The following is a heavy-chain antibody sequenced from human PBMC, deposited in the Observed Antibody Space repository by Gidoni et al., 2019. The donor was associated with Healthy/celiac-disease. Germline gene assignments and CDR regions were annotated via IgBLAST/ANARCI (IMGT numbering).Heavy chain of an antibody. J-gene: IGHJ4*02. CDR2: IYTSGST. CDR1: GGSISSGSYY. D-gene: IGHD6-13*01. CDR3: ASERYSSSWYVYY. Sequence: QVQLQESGPGLVKPSQTLSLTCTVSGGSISSGSYYWSWIRQPAGKGLEWIGRIYTSGSTNYNPSLKSRVTISVDTSKNQFSLKLSSVTAADTAVYYCASERYSSSWYVYYWGQGTLVTVSS. V-gene: IGHV4-61*02.